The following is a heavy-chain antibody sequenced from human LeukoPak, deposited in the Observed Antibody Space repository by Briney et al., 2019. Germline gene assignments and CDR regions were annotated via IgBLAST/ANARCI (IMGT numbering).Heavy chain of an antibody. CDR1: GGTFSSYA. D-gene: IGHD3-22*01. Sequence: SVKVSCKASGGTFSSYAISWVRQAPGQGLEWMGRIIPILGIANYAQKFQGRVTITADKSTSTAYMELSSLRSDDTAVYYCAQLPAYYYDSSGYYWGQGTLVTVSS. J-gene: IGHJ4*02. CDR2: IIPILGIA. V-gene: IGHV1-69*04. CDR3: AQLPAYYYDSSGYY.